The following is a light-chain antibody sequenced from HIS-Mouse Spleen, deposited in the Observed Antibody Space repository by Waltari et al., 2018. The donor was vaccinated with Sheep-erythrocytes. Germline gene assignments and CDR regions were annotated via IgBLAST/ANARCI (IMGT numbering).Light chain of an antibody. CDR3: CSYAGSYNHV. Sequence: QSALTPPRSVSGSPGQSVTIPCPGTSSDVGGFHYASWYQQHPGKAPKLMMYDVSKRPSGVPDRFSGSKSGNTASLTISGLQAEDEADYYCCSYAGSYNHVFATGTKVTVL. V-gene: IGLV2-11*01. CDR1: SSDVGGFHY. CDR2: DVS. J-gene: IGLJ1*01.